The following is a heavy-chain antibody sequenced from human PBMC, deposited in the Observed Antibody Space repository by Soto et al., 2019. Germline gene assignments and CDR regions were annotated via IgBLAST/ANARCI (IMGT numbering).Heavy chain of an antibody. D-gene: IGHD3-16*01. CDR3: SRGLRGNR. CDR2: IKTKTDGGTT. J-gene: IGHJ5*02. CDR1: GFTFSSAW. Sequence: EEQLVESGGGLVKPGGSLILSCAGSGFTFSSAWMNWVRQAPGKGLEWVGRIKTKTDGGTTDQAPPVKGRFTISRDDSKNTLYLQTNGLKAEDTAVYYCSRGLRGNRWGQGTLVTVSS. V-gene: IGHV3-15*01.